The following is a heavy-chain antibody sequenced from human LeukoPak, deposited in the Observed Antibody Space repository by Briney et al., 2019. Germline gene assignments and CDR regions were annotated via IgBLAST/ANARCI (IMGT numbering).Heavy chain of an antibody. CDR2: IKSKIHRGTT. V-gene: IGHV3-15*01. D-gene: IGHD1-26*01. CDR1: AFTFTNAG. CDR3: ATGGTTFAGLLDYYYGMDV. J-gene: IGHJ6*02. Sequence: GESLRLSCEASAFTFTNAGMSWVRQAPGKGLEWVGRIKSKIHRGTTDYVPPVKGRFTISRDDSKNTLYLQMNSLKTEDTAVYYWATGGTTFAGLLDYYYGMDVWGQGTTVTVSS.